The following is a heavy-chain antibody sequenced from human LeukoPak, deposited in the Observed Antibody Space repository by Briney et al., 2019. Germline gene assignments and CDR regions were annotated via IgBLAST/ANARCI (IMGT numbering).Heavy chain of an antibody. CDR1: GGSISSYY. CDR2: IYYSEST. J-gene: IGHJ4*02. CDR3: ARDSGAAGTDY. D-gene: IGHD6-13*01. Sequence: SETLSLTCTVSGGSISSYYWSWIRQPPGKGLEWIGYIYYSESTKYNPSLKSRVTISVDTSKNQFSLKLSSVTAADTAVYYCARDSGAAGTDYWGQGTLVTVSS. V-gene: IGHV4-59*01.